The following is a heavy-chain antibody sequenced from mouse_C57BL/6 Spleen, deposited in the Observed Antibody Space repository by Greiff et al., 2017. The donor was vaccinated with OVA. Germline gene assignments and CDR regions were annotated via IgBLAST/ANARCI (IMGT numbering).Heavy chain of an antibody. Sequence: VQLQQSGPELVKPGASVKISCKASGYTFTDYYMNWVKQSHGKSLEWIGDINPNNGGTSYNQKFKGKATLTVDKSSSTAYMELRSLTSEDSAVYYCARGRITTVVAPFAYWGQGTLVTVSA. CDR3: ARGRITTVVAPFAY. D-gene: IGHD1-1*01. CDR2: INPNNGGT. V-gene: IGHV1-26*01. J-gene: IGHJ3*01. CDR1: GYTFTDYY.